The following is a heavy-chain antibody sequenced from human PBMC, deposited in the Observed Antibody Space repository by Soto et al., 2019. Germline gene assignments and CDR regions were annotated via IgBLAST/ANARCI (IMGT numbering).Heavy chain of an antibody. J-gene: IGHJ6*02. CDR2: IYYSGST. CDR3: ARDQGIAAAGQYYYYYGMDV. CDR1: GGSISSYY. D-gene: IGHD6-13*01. V-gene: IGHV4-59*01. Sequence: PSETLCLTCTVSGGSISSYYLSWIRQTPGKGLEWIGYIYYSGSTNYNPSLKSRVTISVDTSKNQFSLKLSSVTAADTAVYYCARDQGIAAAGQYYYYYGMDVWGQGTTVTVSS.